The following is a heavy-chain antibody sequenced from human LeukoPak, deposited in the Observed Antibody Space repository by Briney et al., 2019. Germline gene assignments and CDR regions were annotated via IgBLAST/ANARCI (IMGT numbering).Heavy chain of an antibody. CDR3: AKPDCGGDCYSNFDY. CDR1: GFTFSSYA. D-gene: IGHD2-21*02. CDR2: ISGSGGST. J-gene: IGHJ4*02. V-gene: IGHV3-23*01. Sequence: PGGSLRLSCAASGFTFSSYAMSWVRQAPGKGLEWVSAISGSGGSTYYADSVKGRFTISRDNSKNTLYLRMNSLRAEDTAVYYCAKPDCGGDCYSNFDYWGQGTLVTVSS.